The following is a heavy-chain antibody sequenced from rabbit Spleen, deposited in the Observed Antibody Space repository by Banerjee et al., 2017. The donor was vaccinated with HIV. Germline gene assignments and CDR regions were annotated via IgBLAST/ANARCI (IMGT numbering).Heavy chain of an antibody. CDR2: INASTGKP. J-gene: IGHJ6*01. CDR1: GFSFSDRDV. Sequence: QEQLVESGGGLVQPEGSLTLTCKASGFSFSDRDVMCWVRQAPGKGLEWIACINASTGKPVYATWAKGRFTISRTSSTTVTLRMTSLTAADTATYFCARGTYYTSYNSDLWGPGTLVTVS. D-gene: IGHD8-1*01. V-gene: IGHV1S45*01. CDR3: ARGTYYTSYNSDL.